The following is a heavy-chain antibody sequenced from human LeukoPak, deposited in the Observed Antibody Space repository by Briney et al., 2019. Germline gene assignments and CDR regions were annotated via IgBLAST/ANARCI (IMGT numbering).Heavy chain of an antibody. CDR2: ISGYNGNT. CDR1: GYTFSSYG. J-gene: IGHJ4*02. D-gene: IGHD6-19*01. CDR3: ARGQWVVTYNDY. Sequence: ASVKVSCKASGYTFSSYGISWVRQAPGQGLEWMGWISGYNGNTNYAQMPQGRVTMTTDTSTNTAYMELRSLRSDDTAVYYCARGQWVVTYNDYWGQGTLVTVSS. V-gene: IGHV1-18*01.